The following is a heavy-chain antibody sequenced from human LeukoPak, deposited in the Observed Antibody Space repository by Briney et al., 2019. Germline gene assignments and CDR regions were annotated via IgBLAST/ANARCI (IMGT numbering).Heavy chain of an antibody. CDR1: GFTFSSYS. D-gene: IGHD6-25*01. Sequence: GGSLRLSCAASGFTFSSYSMNWVRQAPGKGLEWVSSISSSSSYIYYADSVKGRFTISRDNAKNSLYLQMTSLRAEDTAVYYCAKAAIATGYYYFYMDVWGKGTTVTVSS. V-gene: IGHV3-21*04. CDR2: ISSSSSYI. J-gene: IGHJ6*03. CDR3: AKAAIATGYYYFYMDV.